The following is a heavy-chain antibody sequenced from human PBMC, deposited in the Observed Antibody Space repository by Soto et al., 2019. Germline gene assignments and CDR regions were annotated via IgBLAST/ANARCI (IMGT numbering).Heavy chain of an antibody. CDR1: GFTFSDHY. V-gene: IGHV3-72*01. Sequence: EVQLVESGGGLVQPGGSLRLACAASGFTFSDHYMDWVRQAPGKGLEWVGRSRNSANSYTTEYAASVKGRFTISSDNSKNSLYLQMSSLRTEDTAVYYCATGVIGTSGDYYYGMDVWGQGTTVTVSS. D-gene: IGHD1-7*01. CDR3: ATGVIGTSGDYYYGMDV. CDR2: SRNSANSYTT. J-gene: IGHJ6*02.